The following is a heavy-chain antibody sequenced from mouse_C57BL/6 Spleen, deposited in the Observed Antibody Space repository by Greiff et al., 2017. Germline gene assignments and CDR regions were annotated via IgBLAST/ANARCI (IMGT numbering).Heavy chain of an antibody. CDR1: GYTFTSYW. J-gene: IGHJ4*01. CDR3: ARRDYDYESAMDY. V-gene: IGHV1-64*01. Sequence: QVQLQQPGAELVKPGASVKLSCKASGYTFTSYWMHWVKQRPGQGLEWIGMIHPNSGSTNYNEKFKSKATLTVDKSTSTAYMQLSSLTSEDSAVYYCARRDYDYESAMDYWGQGTSVTVSS. D-gene: IGHD2-4*01. CDR2: IHPNSGST.